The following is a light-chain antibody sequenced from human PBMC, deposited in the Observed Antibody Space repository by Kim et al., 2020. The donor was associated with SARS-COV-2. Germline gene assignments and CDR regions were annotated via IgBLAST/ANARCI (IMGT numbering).Light chain of an antibody. CDR2: DSS. CDR1: PDIAHF. Sequence: DIQMTQSPSSLSASVGDTVTITCQASPDIAHFLNWYQQRPGKPPKLLISDSSNLEAGVPSRFSGSGSGTLFTFTITGLQPEDIATYYCLQYDVLPYTFGQGTKLEI. V-gene: IGKV1-33*01. CDR3: LQYDVLPYT. J-gene: IGKJ2*01.